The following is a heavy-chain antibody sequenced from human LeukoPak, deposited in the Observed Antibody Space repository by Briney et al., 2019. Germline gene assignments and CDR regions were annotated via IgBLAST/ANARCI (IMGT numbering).Heavy chain of an antibody. D-gene: IGHD5-24*01. J-gene: IGHJ4*02. V-gene: IGHV4-59*12. CDR1: GGSISSYY. Sequence: NSSETLSLTCTVSGGSISSYYWSWIRQPPGKGLEWIGYIYYSGSINYNPSLKSRVTISADTSNNHFSLKMNSVTAADTAVYYCSRGTDAYKCGNSWGQGTLVTVSS. CDR3: SRGTDAYKCGNS. CDR2: IYYSGSI.